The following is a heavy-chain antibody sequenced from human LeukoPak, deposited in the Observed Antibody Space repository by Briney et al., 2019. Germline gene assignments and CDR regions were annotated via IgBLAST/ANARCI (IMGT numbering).Heavy chain of an antibody. CDR2: ISSSISYI. D-gene: IGHD3-10*01. CDR3: ARDVSSGSPQSLDY. J-gene: IGHJ4*02. Sequence: GGSLRLSCAASGFIFSSYSMNWVRQAPGKGLEWVSSISSSISYIYYADSVKGRFTISRDNAKNSLYLQMNSLRAEDTAVYYCARDVSSGSPQSLDYWGQGTLVTVSS. V-gene: IGHV3-21*01. CDR1: GFIFSSYS.